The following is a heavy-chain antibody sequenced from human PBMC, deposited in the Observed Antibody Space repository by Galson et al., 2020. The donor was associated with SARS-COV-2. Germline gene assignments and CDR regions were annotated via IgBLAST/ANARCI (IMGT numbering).Heavy chain of an antibody. D-gene: IGHD3-22*01. J-gene: IGHJ3*02. Sequence: SETLSLTCAVYGGSFSGYYWSWIRQPPGQGLEWIGEINHSGSTNYNPSLKSRVTISVDTSKNQFSLKLSSVTAADTAVYYCAREGGTYYYDSSGNDAFDIWGQGTMVTVSS. CDR3: AREGGTYYYDSSGNDAFDI. V-gene: IGHV4-34*01. CDR1: GGSFSGYY. CDR2: INHSGST.